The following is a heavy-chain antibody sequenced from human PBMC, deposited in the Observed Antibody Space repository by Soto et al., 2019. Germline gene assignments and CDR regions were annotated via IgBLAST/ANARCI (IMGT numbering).Heavy chain of an antibody. CDR3: ARVRIGGYYLDY. D-gene: IGHD3-22*01. CDR1: GGSISSGDYY. CDR2: IYYSGST. J-gene: IGHJ4*02. V-gene: IGHV4-30-4*01. Sequence: NPSETLSLTCTVSGGSISSGDYYWSWIRQPPGKGLEWIGYIYYSGSTYYNPSLKSRVTISVDTSKNQFSLKLSSVTAADTAVYYCARVRIGGYYLDYWGQGTLVTVSS.